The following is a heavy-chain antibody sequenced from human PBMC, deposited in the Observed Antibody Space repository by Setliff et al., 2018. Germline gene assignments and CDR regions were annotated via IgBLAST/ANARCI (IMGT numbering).Heavy chain of an antibody. CDR3: ARVAMGASCSGTSCQKYRFDY. J-gene: IGHJ4*02. CDR2: TNWNGDDI. V-gene: IGHV3-20*04. CDR1: GFTFRDYG. Sequence: PGGSLRLSCAASGFTFRDYGMNWVRQVPGKGLEWVSGTNWNGDDISYADSVEGRFSISRDNAENSLYLQMNSLRTEDTAVYFCARVAMGASCSGTSCQKYRFDYWGQGTLVTVSS. D-gene: IGHD2-2*01.